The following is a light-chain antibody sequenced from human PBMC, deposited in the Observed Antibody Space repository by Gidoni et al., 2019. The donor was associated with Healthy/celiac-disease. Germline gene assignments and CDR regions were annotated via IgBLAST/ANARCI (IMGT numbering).Light chain of an antibody. J-gene: IGKJ2*01. V-gene: IGKV3-20*01. CDR3: QQYGIL. CDR1: QSVSSSY. CDR2: GAS. Sequence: IVLTQSPGTLSLSPGERATLSCRASQSVSSSYLAWYQQKPGQAPRLLIYGASSRATGIPDRFSGSGSGTDFTLTISRLEPEDFAVYYCQQYGILFXQXTKLEIK.